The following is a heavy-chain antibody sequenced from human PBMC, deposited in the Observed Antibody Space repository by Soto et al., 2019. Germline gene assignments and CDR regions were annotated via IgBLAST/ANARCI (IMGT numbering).Heavy chain of an antibody. CDR3: ARDIVVAANYGMDV. Sequence: ASVKVSCKASGYTFTSYAMHWVRQAPGQRLEWMGWINAGNGNTKYSQKFQGRVTITRDTSASTAYMELSSLRSEDTAVYYCARDIVVAANYGMDVWGQGTTVTVSS. D-gene: IGHD2-15*01. V-gene: IGHV1-3*01. CDR1: GYTFTSYA. J-gene: IGHJ6*02. CDR2: INAGNGNT.